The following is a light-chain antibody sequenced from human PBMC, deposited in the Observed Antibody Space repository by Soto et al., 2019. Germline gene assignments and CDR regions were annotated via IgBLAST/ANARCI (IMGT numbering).Light chain of an antibody. V-gene: IGLV1-44*01. J-gene: IGLJ1*01. CDR2: SNN. CDR3: AAWDDGLNGYV. Sequence: QSVLTQPPSAYGTPGQRVTISCSGSSSNIGSNTVNWYQQLPGTAPKLLIYSNNQRPPGVPDRFSGSKSGTSASLAISGLQSEDEADYYCAAWDDGLNGYVFGTGTKVTVL. CDR1: SSNIGSNT.